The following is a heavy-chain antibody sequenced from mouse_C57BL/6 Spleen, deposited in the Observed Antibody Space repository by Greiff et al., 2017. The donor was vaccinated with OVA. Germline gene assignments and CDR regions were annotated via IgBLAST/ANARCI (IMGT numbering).Heavy chain of an antibody. Sequence: VKLMESGAELVKPGASVKMSCKASGYTFTTYPIEWMKQNHGKSLEWIGNFHPYNDDTTYNEKFKGKATLTVEKSSSTVYLELSRLTSDDSAVYYCARRGSHYAMDYWGQGTSVTGSS. CDR1: GYTFTTYP. V-gene: IGHV1-47*01. CDR3: ARRGSHYAMDY. J-gene: IGHJ4*01. D-gene: IGHD1-1*01. CDR2: FHPYNDDT.